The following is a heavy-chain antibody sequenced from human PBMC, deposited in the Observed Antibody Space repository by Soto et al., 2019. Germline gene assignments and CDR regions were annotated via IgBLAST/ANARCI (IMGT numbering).Heavy chain of an antibody. CDR1: GGSITSSGYY. D-gene: IGHD3-9*01. V-gene: IGHV4-31*03. CDR3: ARGGGSTIVDY. Sequence: QVQLQESGPGLVKPSQTLSLTCTVSGGSITSSGYYWSWSRQHPGEGLEWIGFTSNSGSTSYNPSLKSRVTISVDTSSNQFSLNLKSVTAADTAVYYCARGGGSTIVDYWGQGTLVTVSP. CDR2: TSNSGST. J-gene: IGHJ4*02.